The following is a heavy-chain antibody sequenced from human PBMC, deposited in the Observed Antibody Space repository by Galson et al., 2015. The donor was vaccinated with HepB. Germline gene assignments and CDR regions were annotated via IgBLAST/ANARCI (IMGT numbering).Heavy chain of an antibody. J-gene: IGHJ5*02. CDR3: ARHLGGSIIRGLMNRFDP. CDR1: EYTFTNHW. Sequence: QSGAEVKKPGESLKISCKGYEYTFTNHWILWVRQMPGKGLEWMGLIYPGDSDTRYSPSFQGQVTISAEKSTNTAYLQWSDLKASDTAMYYCARHLGGSIIRGLMNRFDPWGQGTLVTVSS. D-gene: IGHD3-10*01. V-gene: IGHV5-51*01. CDR2: IYPGDSDT.